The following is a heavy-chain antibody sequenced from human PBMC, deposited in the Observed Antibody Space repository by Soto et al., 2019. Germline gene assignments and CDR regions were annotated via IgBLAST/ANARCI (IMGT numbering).Heavy chain of an antibody. CDR3: ASLIAARPGVDY. V-gene: IGHV1-24*01. CDR2: FVPEDGET. J-gene: IGHJ4*02. Sequence: FCKVSGYILTELSMHWVRHAPGRGRVWMGGFVPEDGETIYAQKSQGRVTMTEVTSTDTAYMELSSLRSEDTAVYYCASLIAARPGVDYWGQGTPVPVSS. CDR1: GYILTELS. D-gene: IGHD6-6*01.